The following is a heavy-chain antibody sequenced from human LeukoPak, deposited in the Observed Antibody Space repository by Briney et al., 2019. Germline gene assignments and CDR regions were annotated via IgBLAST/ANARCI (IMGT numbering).Heavy chain of an antibody. D-gene: IGHD5-12*01. CDR2: ISTNGDTT. V-gene: IGHV3-64*01. J-gene: IGHJ4*02. CDR3: ARADSGPSFPPDF. CDR1: GFTFSSYA. Sequence: GGSLRLSCAASGFTFSSYAMHWVRQAPGKGLEYVSAISTNGDTTYYANSVKGRFTISRDNSKNTLYLQMGSLRGEGMAVYYCARADSGPSFPPDFWGQGTLVTVSS.